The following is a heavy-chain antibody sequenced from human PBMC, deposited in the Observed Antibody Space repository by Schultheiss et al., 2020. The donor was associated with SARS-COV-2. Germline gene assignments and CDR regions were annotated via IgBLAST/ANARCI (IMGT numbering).Heavy chain of an antibody. Sequence: SQTLSLTCTVSGGSISSGYYWGWIRQPPGKGLEWIGSIYHSGSTYYNPSLKSRVTISVDTSKNQFSLKLSSVTAADTAVYYCARVSYPGGLDIWGQGTMVTVSS. D-gene: IGHD3-16*02. CDR3: ARVSYPGGLDI. CDR1: GGSISSGYY. V-gene: IGHV4-38-2*02. J-gene: IGHJ3*02. CDR2: IYHSGST.